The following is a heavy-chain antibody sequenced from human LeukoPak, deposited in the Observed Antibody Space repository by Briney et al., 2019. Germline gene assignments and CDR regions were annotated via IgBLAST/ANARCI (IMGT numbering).Heavy chain of an antibody. Sequence: GGSLRLSCAASGFTFSSYGMSWVRQAPGKGLEWVSAISGSGGSTYYADSVKGRFTISRDNSKNTLYLQMNSLRAEDTAVYYCARGNYDYVWGSYYFDYWGQGTLVTVSS. CDR2: ISGSGGST. D-gene: IGHD3-16*01. J-gene: IGHJ4*02. CDR1: GFTFSSYG. CDR3: ARGNYDYVWGSYYFDY. V-gene: IGHV3-23*01.